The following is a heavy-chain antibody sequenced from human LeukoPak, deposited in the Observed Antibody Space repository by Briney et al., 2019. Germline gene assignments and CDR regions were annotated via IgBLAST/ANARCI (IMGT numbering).Heavy chain of an antibody. Sequence: ASVTVSCKASGYTFTSYGISWVRQAPGQGLEWMGWISAYNGNTNYAQKLQGRVTMTTDTSTSTAYMELRSLRSDDTAEYYCARARIAAPQNYYYYMDVWGKGTTVTVSS. D-gene: IGHD6-13*01. V-gene: IGHV1-18*01. CDR3: ARARIAAPQNYYYYMDV. J-gene: IGHJ6*03. CDR2: ISAYNGNT. CDR1: GYTFTSYG.